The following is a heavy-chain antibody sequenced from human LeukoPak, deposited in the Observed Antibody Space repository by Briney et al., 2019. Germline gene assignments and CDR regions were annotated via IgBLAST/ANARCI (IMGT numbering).Heavy chain of an antibody. Sequence: GGSLRLSCLASGLTFSNFWMTWLRQAPGKGLEWVANIKQDGSETYYSDSVRGRFTISRDNAKHSMYLQLNSLRAEDTALYYCVGCSGGSCSDFDYWGRGTLVTVSS. J-gene: IGHJ4*02. CDR2: IKQDGSET. V-gene: IGHV3-7*01. CDR1: GLTFSNFW. D-gene: IGHD2-15*01. CDR3: VGCSGGSCSDFDY.